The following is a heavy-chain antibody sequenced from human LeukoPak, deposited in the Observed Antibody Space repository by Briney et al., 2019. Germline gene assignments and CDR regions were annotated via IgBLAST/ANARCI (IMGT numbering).Heavy chain of an antibody. J-gene: IGHJ4*02. CDR1: GNSIITSSYY. Sequence: TPSETLSLTCTVSGNSIITSSYYWAWIRQPPGKGLEWLGSIYYSGITHYNPSLKRRVTIYVDTSRNQFSLLLYSVTAADTAVFYCARSDYYDYRQIDIWGQGTRVTVSS. V-gene: IGHV4-39*01. CDR3: ARSDYYDYRQIDI. CDR2: IYYSGIT. D-gene: IGHD3-22*01.